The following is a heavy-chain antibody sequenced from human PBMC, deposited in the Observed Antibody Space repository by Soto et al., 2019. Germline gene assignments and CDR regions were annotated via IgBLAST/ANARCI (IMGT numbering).Heavy chain of an antibody. CDR3: ERGGFLDY. D-gene: IGHD3-16*01. CDR2: IYHSGNT. CDR1: GFSISSSSY. V-gene: IGHV4-38-2*01. Sequence: SETLSLTCAVSGFSISSSSYWGWIRQPPEMGLEWIGSIYHSGNTYYNPSLKSRVTMSVDTSKNQVSLKLSSVTAADTAVYYCERGGFLDYWGQGTRVTVSS. J-gene: IGHJ4*02.